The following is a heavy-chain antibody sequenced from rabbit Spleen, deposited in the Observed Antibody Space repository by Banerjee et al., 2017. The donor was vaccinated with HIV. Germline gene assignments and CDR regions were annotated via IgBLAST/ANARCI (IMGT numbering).Heavy chain of an antibody. J-gene: IGHJ4*01. CDR1: GLDFSSSYW. CDR2: IDAGYRGST. Sequence: QEQLEESGGDLVKPEGSLTLTCKASGLDFSSSYWICWVRQAPGKGLEWIACIDAGYRGSTYYASWAKGRFTISKTSSTTVTLQLTRLTDADTATHFCARGAWSTDCMNLWGPGTLVTVS. D-gene: IGHD7-1*01. V-gene: IGHV1S45*01. CDR3: ARGAWSTDCMNL.